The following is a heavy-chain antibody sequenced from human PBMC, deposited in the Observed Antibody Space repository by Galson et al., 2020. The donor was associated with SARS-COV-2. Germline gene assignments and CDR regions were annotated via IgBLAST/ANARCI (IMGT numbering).Heavy chain of an antibody. CDR2: ISSSSSYI. V-gene: IGHV3-21*01. D-gene: IGHD3-22*01. J-gene: IGHJ4*02. CDR3: ARVSGAWYYYDSSGYADY. CDR1: GFTFSSYR. Sequence: GESLKISCAASGFTFSSYRMNWVRQAPGKGLEWVSSISSSSSYIYYADSVKGRFTISRDNAKNSLYLQMNSLRAEDTAVYYCARVSGAWYYYDSSGYADYWGQGTLVTVSS.